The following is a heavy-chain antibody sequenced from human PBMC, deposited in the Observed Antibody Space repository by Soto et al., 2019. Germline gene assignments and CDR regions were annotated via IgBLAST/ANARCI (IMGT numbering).Heavy chain of an antibody. CDR2: ISAYNGNT. CDR3: ASTPYYDSSGYYSHLDY. V-gene: IGHV1-18*01. CDR1: GYTFTSYG. J-gene: IGHJ4*02. D-gene: IGHD3-22*01. Sequence: ASLKVSCKASGYTFTSYGISWVRQAPGQGLEWMGWISAYNGNTNYAQKLQGRVTMTTDTSTSTAYMELRSLRSDDTAVYYCASTPYYDSSGYYSHLDYWGQGTLVTGSS.